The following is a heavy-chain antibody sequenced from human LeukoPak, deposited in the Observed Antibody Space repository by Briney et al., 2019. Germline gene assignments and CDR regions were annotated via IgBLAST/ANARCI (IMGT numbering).Heavy chain of an antibody. CDR3: SKWGDYDVLTGYYDSDF. J-gene: IGHJ4*02. CDR2: ISISGGST. V-gene: IGHV3-23*01. CDR1: GVTFTNYA. Sequence: GGSLRLSCAASGVTFTNYAMTWVRQAPGKGLEWVSGISISGGSTDYADSVKGRFTISRDNSKNSLFLQMNSLRVEDTALYYCSKWGDYDVLTGYYDSDFWGQGTLVTVSA. D-gene: IGHD3-9*01.